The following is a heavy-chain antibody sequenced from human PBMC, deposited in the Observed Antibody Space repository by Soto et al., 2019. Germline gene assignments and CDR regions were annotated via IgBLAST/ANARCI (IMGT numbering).Heavy chain of an antibody. CDR2: IRSKANSYAT. CDR1: GFTFSGSA. Sequence: GGSLRLSCAASGFTFSGSAMHWVRQASGKGLEWVGRIRSKANSYATAYAASVKGRFTISRDDSKNTAYLQMNSLKTEDTAVYYCTKLATGIDYWGQGTLVTVSS. V-gene: IGHV3-73*01. J-gene: IGHJ4*02. CDR3: TKLATGIDY. D-gene: IGHD1-1*01.